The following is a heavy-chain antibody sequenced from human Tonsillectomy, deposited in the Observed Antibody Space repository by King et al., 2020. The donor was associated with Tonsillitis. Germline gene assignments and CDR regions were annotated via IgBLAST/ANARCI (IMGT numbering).Heavy chain of an antibody. V-gene: IGHV1-46*03. CDR1: GYTFTSYY. D-gene: IGHD2-2*01. Sequence: QLVQSGAEVKKPGASVKVSCKASGYTFTSYYIHWVRQAPGQGLEWMGIINPSGGSTTYAQKFQGRVTMTRDTSTSTVYMELSSLRSEDTAVYYCARPQLSEFDYWGQGTLVTVSS. CDR2: INPSGGST. J-gene: IGHJ4*02. CDR3: ARPQLSEFDY.